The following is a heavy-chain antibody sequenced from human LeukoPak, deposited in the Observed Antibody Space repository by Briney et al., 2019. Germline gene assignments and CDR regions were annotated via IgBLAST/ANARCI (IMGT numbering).Heavy chain of an antibody. Sequence: ASVKVSCKASGYTLSSYDINWVRQATGQGLEWMGWMNPNSGNTGYAQKFQGRVTMTRNTSISTAYMELSSLRSEDTAVYYCARGGYSGYDSPLDYWGQGTLVTVSS. J-gene: IGHJ4*02. V-gene: IGHV1-8*02. CDR3: ARGGYSGYDSPLDY. D-gene: IGHD5-12*01. CDR2: MNPNSGNT. CDR1: GYTLSSYD.